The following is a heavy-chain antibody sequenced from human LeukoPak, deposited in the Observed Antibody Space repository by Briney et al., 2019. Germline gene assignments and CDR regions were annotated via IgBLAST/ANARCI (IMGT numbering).Heavy chain of an antibody. CDR2: INPKNGDR. J-gene: IGHJ4*02. CDR3: VRVGHQDTGYFD. V-gene: IGHV1-8*03. CDR1: GYTFTSNH. Sequence: ASVKVSCKASGYTFTSNHINWVRQATGQGLEWMGWINPKNGDRGYAQNFQGRATLTRDTSISTVYMEVSSLRSEDTAVYYCVRVGHQDTGYFDWGQGTQVTVSS. D-gene: IGHD3-9*01.